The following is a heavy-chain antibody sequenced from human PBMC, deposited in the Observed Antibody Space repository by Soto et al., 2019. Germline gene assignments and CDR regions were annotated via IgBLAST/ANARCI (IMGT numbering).Heavy chain of an antibody. Sequence: EVHLLESGGGLVQPGGSLRLSCAASGFTFNSYAMAWVRQAPGKGLEWVSAISGSGASIYYAGSVKGRFSISRDSSRNTVYMHMNSLRPEDTAVYFCAKDQVEYCSSASCFGAFDYWGQGILVTVSS. CDR2: ISGSGASI. CDR3: AKDQVEYCSSASCFGAFDY. D-gene: IGHD2-2*01. J-gene: IGHJ4*02. CDR1: GFTFNSYA. V-gene: IGHV3-23*01.